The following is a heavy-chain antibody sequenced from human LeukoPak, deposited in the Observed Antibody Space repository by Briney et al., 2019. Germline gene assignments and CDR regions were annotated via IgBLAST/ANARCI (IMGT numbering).Heavy chain of an antibody. CDR1: GFTFSSYA. CDR3: ARDLKELDAFDY. D-gene: IGHD1-7*01. V-gene: IGHV3-23*01. Sequence: GGSLRLSCAASGFTFSSYAMSWVRQAPDKGLEWVSAISGSGTPTYSADSVKGRFTISRDNSKNTLDLQMDSLTAEDTAVYYCARDLKELDAFDYWGQGTLVTVSS. CDR2: ISGSGTPT. J-gene: IGHJ4*02.